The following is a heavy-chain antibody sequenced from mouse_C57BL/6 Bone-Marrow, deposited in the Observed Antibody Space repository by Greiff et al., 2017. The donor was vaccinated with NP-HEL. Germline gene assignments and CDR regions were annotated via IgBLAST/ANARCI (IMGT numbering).Heavy chain of an antibody. Sequence: EVNLVESEGGLVQPGSSMKLSCTASGFTFSDYYMAWVRQVPEKGLEWVANINYDGSSNYYLDSLKRRFIISNYNAKNMLYLQMSSLKSEDTAPYYCARGVITTVVAPRYWYFDVWGTGTTVTVSS. CDR3: ARGVITTVVAPRYWYFDV. CDR1: GFTFSDYY. J-gene: IGHJ1*03. D-gene: IGHD1-1*01. CDR2: INYDGSSN. V-gene: IGHV5-16*01.